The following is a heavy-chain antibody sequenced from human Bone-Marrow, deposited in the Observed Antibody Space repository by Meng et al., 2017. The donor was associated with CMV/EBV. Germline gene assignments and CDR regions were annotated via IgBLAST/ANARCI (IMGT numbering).Heavy chain of an antibody. V-gene: IGHV3-30-3*01. J-gene: IGHJ6*02. CDR1: GFTFNAYS. D-gene: IGHD2-15*01. Sequence: GESLKISWAASGFTFNAYSMHWVRQAPGKGLEWVAVISDDGSNKYYGDSVKGRFTISRDNSKNTVYVQLNSLRPEDTAVYYCARVQVDYYGMDVWGQGNKVNVAS. CDR2: ISDDGSNK. CDR3: ARVQVDYYGMDV.